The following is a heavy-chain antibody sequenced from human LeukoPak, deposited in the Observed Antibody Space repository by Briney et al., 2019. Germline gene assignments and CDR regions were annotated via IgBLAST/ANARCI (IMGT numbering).Heavy chain of an antibody. CDR3: ATNILVRDIINWFDP. D-gene: IGHD3-10*01. CDR2: IKPNSGDT. V-gene: IGHV1-2*02. CDR1: GYTFT. Sequence: ASVKVSCKASGYTFTIHWVRQAPGQGLEWMGWIKPNSGDTRSAQKFQGRVTMTRDTSISTAYMELSSLRYDDTAVYYCATNILVRDIINWFDPWGQGTLVTVSS. J-gene: IGHJ5*02.